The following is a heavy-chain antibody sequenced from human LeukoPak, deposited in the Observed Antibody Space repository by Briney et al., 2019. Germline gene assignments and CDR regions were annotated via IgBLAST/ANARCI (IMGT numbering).Heavy chain of an antibody. CDR3: ARDLLRVRSRGRSYFDY. CDR1: GGSISSSSYY. V-gene: IGHV4-39*07. D-gene: IGHD3-10*01. CDR2: IYYSGST. J-gene: IGHJ4*02. Sequence: SETLSLTCTVSGGSISSSSYYWGWIRQPPGKGLEWIGSIYYSGSTYYNPSLKSRVTISVDTSKNQFSLKLSSVTAADTAVYCCARDLLRVRSRGRSYFDYWGQGTLVTVSS.